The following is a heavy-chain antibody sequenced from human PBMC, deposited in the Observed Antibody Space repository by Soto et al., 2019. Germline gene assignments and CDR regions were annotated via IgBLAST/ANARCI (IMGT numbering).Heavy chain of an antibody. CDR2: INPSRGIT. CDR3: ARDPQPSAFVPDY. V-gene: IGHV1-69*04. CDR1: GGTFSSYT. D-gene: IGHD3-10*01. J-gene: IGHJ4*02. Sequence: GASVKVSCKASGGTFSSYTISWVRQAPGQGLEWMGIINPSRGITNYAQKFQGRVTITGDTSTSTVYMELSSLRSEDTAVYYCARDPQPSAFVPDYWGQGTLVTVSS.